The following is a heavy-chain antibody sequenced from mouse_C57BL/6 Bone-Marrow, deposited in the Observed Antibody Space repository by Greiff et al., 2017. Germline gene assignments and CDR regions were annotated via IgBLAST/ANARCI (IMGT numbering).Heavy chain of an antibody. J-gene: IGHJ1*03. V-gene: IGHV4-1*01. CDR1: GIDFSRYW. Sequence: CAASGIDFSRYWMSWVRRAPGKGLEWIGEINPDSSTINYAPSLKDKFIISRDNAKNTLYLQMSKVRSEDTALYYCARHPSYYYGSSYWYFDVWGTGTTVTVSS. CDR2: INPDSSTI. CDR3: ARHPSYYYGSSYWYFDV. D-gene: IGHD1-1*01.